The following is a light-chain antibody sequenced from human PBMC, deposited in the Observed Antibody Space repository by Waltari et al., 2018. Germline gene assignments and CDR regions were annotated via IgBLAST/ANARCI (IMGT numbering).Light chain of an antibody. CDR3: QQRSSWPYS. CDR1: QSVGRF. CDR2: DAS. V-gene: IGKV3-11*01. Sequence: EIVLTQSPATLSLSPGEGATLSCRASQSVGRFLAWYQQKPGQAPRLLIYDASNRATGIPARFSASGSGTDFTLTLSSLEPEDLAVYYCQQRSSWPYSFGQGTKLEIK. J-gene: IGKJ2*03.